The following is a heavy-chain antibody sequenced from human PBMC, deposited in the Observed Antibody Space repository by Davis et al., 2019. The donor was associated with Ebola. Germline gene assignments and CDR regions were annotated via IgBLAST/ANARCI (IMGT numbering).Heavy chain of an antibody. J-gene: IGHJ4*02. CDR1: GASISRYY. CDR3: VSDVNYPGSGSWNY. Sequence: PSETLSLTCTVSGASISRYYWSWIRQPPGKGQEWIGYMYYSGSSTYSPSLKSRVTMSVDTSKSQFSLKLTSVTAADTAVYYCVSDVNYPGSGSWNYWGRGTLVSVSS. CDR2: MYYSGSS. D-gene: IGHD3-10*01. V-gene: IGHV4-59*01.